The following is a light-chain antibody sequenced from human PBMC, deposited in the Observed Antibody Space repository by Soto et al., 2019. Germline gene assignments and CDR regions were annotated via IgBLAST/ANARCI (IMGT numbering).Light chain of an antibody. CDR2: KTS. J-gene: IGKJ1*01. CDR3: QHYNDYSWT. V-gene: IGKV1-5*03. CDR1: QSISIW. Sequence: DLHMTQSPSTLAASVGDRVTITCRASQSISIWLAWYQQKPGKAPNLLIYKTSSLESGVPSRFSGSGSWTEFTLTFSSLQTDDFATYYCQHYNDYSWTFGQGTTVEIK.